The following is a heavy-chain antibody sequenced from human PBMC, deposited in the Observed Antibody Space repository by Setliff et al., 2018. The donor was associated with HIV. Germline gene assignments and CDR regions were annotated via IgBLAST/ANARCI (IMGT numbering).Heavy chain of an antibody. CDR1: GGTFRKDT. D-gene: IGHD6-19*01. Sequence: SVKVSCKASGGTFRKDTITWVRQAPGQGLEWMGGIVPVFGPGNSAQKFQGRVTITADESTSTVYMELRTLRSDDTAVYYCARVPYRSAWFSGGHDAFDVWGQGTMVTVSS. J-gene: IGHJ3*01. CDR2: IVPVFGPG. CDR3: ARVPYRSAWFSGGHDAFDV. V-gene: IGHV1-69*13.